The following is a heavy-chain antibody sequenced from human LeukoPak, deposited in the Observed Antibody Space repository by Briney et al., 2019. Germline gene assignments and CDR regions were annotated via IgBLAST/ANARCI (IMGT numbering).Heavy chain of an antibody. CDR1: GFTFSSYG. CDR2: IRYDGSNK. D-gene: IGHD3-3*01. J-gene: IGHJ5*02. CDR3: AKDPFIRFLEWLPNNWFDP. Sequence: PGGSLRLSCAASGFTFSSYGMHWVRQAPGKGLEWVAFIRYDGSNKYYADSVKGRFTISRDNSKNTLYLQMNSLRAEDTAVHYCAKDPFIRFLEWLPNNWFDPWGQGTLVTVSS. V-gene: IGHV3-30*02.